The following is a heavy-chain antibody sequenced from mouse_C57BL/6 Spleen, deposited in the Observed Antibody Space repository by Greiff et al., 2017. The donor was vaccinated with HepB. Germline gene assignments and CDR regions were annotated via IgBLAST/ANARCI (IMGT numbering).Heavy chain of an antibody. Sequence: VQLQQSGAELVKPGASVKLSCTASGFNIKDYYMHWVKQRTEQGLEWIGRIDPEDGETKYAPKFQGKATITADTSSNTAYLQLSSLTSVDTAVHYCASIDYGNYYAMDYWGQGTSVTVAS. CDR1: GFNIKDYY. CDR3: ASIDYGNYYAMDY. D-gene: IGHD2-1*01. CDR2: IDPEDGET. J-gene: IGHJ4*01. V-gene: IGHV14-2*01.